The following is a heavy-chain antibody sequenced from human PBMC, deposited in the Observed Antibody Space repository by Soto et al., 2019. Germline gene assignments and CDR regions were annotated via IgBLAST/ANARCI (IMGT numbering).Heavy chain of an antibody. CDR3: ERGRVPDYIWGSYRYTYYFDY. CDR2: INHSGST. D-gene: IGHD3-16*02. V-gene: IGHV4-34*01. CDR1: GGNFSGYC. Sequence: SETLSLTCAVYGGNFSGYCWSWIRQTTGKGLEWIGEINHSGSTNYNPSLKSRVTISVDTSKNQFSLKLSSVTAADTAVYYCERGRVPDYIWGSYRYTYYFDYWGQGTLVTVSS. J-gene: IGHJ4*02.